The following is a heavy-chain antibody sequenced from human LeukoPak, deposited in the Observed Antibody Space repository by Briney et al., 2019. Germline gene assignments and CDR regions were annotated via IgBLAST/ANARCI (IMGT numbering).Heavy chain of an antibody. V-gene: IGHV4-38-2*02. J-gene: IGHJ4*02. D-gene: IGHD3-9*01. CDR3: ARGRGRYFREPTRSGTYGMVQFDY. CDR2: IHHSGTT. Sequence: SETLSLTCSVSGYSISSGYYWGWIRQPPGKGLGWIGSIHHSGTTYYNPSLKSRGTISVDTSKNQFSLKLSSVTAADTAVYYCARGRGRYFREPTRSGTYGMVQFDYWGQGTLVTVSS. CDR1: GYSISSGYY.